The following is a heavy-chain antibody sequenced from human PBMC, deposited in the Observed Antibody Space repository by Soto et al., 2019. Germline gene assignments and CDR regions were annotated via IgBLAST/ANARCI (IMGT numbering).Heavy chain of an antibody. CDR3: ARRRYCGADCYSKYYYGMDV. V-gene: IGHV1-69*02. Sequence: QVHLVQSGAAVKKPGSSVKVSCQASGSTFSSYTVSWVRQAPGQGLEWMGRIIPVLGVTNYAPKFKGRVTITADKSKTTAHMELSSMRSGDTAVYYCARRRYCGADCYSKYYYGMDVWGQGTTVTVSS. J-gene: IGHJ6*02. CDR2: IIPVLGVT. CDR1: GSTFSSYT. D-gene: IGHD2-21*02.